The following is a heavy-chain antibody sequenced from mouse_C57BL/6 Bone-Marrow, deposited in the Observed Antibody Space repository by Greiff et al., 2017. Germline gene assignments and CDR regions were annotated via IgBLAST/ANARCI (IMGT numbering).Heavy chain of an antibody. V-gene: IGHV1-69*01. CDR1: GYTFTSYW. Sequence: QVQLQQPGAELVMPGASVKLSCKASGYTFTSYWMHWVKQRPGQGLEWIGEIDPSDSSTNYNQKFKGKSTLTVDKSSSTAYMQLSSLTSEDSAVYYCARGYYGSSHYWYFDVWGTGTTVTVSS. CDR3: ARGYYGSSHYWYFDV. D-gene: IGHD1-1*01. CDR2: IDPSDSST. J-gene: IGHJ1*03.